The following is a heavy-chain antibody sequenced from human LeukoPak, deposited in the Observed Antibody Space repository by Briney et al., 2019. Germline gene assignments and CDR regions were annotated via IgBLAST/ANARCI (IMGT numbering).Heavy chain of an antibody. CDR1: GFSFSGYW. D-gene: IGHD2-2*01. J-gene: IGHJ4*02. CDR3: ASTNPLDY. V-gene: IGHV3-7*01. Sequence: GGSLRLSCAASGFSFSGYWMSWVRQAPGKGLEWVANIKQDGSEQNYVDSVKGRLTISRDNTKNSLYLQMNSLRAEDTAGYYCASTNPLDYWGQGTLVTVSS. CDR2: IKQDGSEQ.